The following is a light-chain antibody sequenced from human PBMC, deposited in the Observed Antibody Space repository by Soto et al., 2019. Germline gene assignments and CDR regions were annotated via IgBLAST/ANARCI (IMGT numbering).Light chain of an antibody. V-gene: IGKV1D-12*01. CDR3: QQARSFPVT. J-gene: IGKJ5*01. Sequence: DIEMTQSTSSLSASVGDTVRITCRSSQDVGRWLSWYQQKPGKAPKILIFATSTLQSGVPSRFSGSGSGTDFTLTITSLQSEDFATYYCQQARSFPVTFGQGTRLEIK. CDR2: ATS. CDR1: QDVGRW.